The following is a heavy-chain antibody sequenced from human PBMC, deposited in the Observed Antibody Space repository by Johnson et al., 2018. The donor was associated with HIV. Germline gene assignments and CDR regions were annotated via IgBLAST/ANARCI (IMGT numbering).Heavy chain of an antibody. V-gene: IGHV3-20*04. Sequence: VQLVESGGGVVRPGGSLRLSCAASGFTFDDYGMSCVHQAPGKGLAWVSGINWNGGSTGYADSVMGRFPIPRDNAKNSLYLQMNSLRAEDTALYYCARDGEYCSGGSCSDAFDIWGQGTMVTVSS. CDR3: ARDGEYCSGGSCSDAFDI. D-gene: IGHD2-15*01. J-gene: IGHJ3*02. CDR1: GFTFDDYG. CDR2: INWNGGST.